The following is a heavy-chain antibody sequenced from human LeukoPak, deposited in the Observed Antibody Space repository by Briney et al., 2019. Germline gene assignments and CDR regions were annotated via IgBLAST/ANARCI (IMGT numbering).Heavy chain of an antibody. J-gene: IGHJ4*02. V-gene: IGHV4-59*01. CDR1: GGSISSYY. Sequence: SETLSLTCTVSGGSISSYYWSWIRQPPGKGLEWIGYIYYSGSTNYNPSLKSRVTISVDTSKNQFSLKLSSVTAADTAVYYCARSGSPLDFDYWGQGTLVTVSS. CDR3: ARSGSPLDFDY. CDR2: IYYSGST. D-gene: IGHD1-26*01.